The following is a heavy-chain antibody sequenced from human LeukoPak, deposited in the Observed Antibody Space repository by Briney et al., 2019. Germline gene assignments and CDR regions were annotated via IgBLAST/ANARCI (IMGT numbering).Heavy chain of an antibody. J-gene: IGHJ4*02. Sequence: PGGSLRLSRAASGFTFSNAWMSWVRQAPGKGLEWVGRIKSKTDGGTTDYAAPVKGRFTISRDDSKNTLYLQMNSLKTEDTAVYYCTTDIGYSSSWYYFDYWGQGTLVTVSS. D-gene: IGHD6-13*01. V-gene: IGHV3-15*01. CDR1: GFTFSNAW. CDR2: IKSKTDGGTT. CDR3: TTDIGYSSSWYYFDY.